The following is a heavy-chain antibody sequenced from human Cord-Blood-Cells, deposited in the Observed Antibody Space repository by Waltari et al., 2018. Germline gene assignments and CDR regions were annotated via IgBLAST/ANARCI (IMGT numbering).Heavy chain of an antibody. CDR2: IYYSGST. CDR1: GGSISSSSYY. Sequence: TVSGGSISSSSYYWGWIRQPPGKGLEWIGSIYYSGSTYYNPSLKSRVTISVDTSKNQFSLKLSSVTAADTAVYYCARMSYWGSRAFDIWGQGTMVTVSS. J-gene: IGHJ3*02. V-gene: IGHV4-39*01. D-gene: IGHD7-27*01. CDR3: ARMSYWGSRAFDI.